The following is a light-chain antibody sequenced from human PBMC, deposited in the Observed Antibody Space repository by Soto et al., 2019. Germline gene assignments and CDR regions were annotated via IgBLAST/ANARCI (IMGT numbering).Light chain of an antibody. J-gene: IGLJ2*01. V-gene: IGLV2-23*01. Sequence: QSVLTQPASVSGSPGQSLTISCSGTSNDVGSFNLVSWYQQHPGKVPKLMIYEATKRPSGVSNCFSGSKSGNTASMTISGLQAEDEADYYCCSYARSSTVVFGGGTKVTVL. CDR2: EAT. CDR1: SNDVGSFNL. CDR3: CSYARSSTVV.